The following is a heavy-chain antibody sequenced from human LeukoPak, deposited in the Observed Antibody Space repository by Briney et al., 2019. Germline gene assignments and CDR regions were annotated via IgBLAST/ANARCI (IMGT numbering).Heavy chain of an antibody. V-gene: IGHV3-64D*06. J-gene: IGHJ3*02. CDR2: ISINGGST. Sequence: GGSLRLSCSASGFTFSSYAMHRVRQAPGKGLEYVSGISINGGSTDYADSVKGRFTISRDSSKNTVYLQMSSLRAEDTAVYYCVKESRVVRGVIMDAFDMWGQGTMVTVSS. CDR1: GFTFSSYA. D-gene: IGHD3-10*01. CDR3: VKESRVVRGVIMDAFDM.